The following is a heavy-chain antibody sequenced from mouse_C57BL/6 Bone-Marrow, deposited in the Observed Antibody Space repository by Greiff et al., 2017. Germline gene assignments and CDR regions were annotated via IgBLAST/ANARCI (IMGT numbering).Heavy chain of an antibody. Sequence: VQLKESGAELVRPGASVKLSCTASGFNIKDYYMHWVKQRPEQGLEWIGRIDPEDGDTEYAPKFQGKATMTADPSSNTAYLQLSSLTSEDTAVYYCTTWGWLQDYAMDYWGQGTSVTVSS. J-gene: IGHJ4*01. CDR2: IDPEDGDT. V-gene: IGHV14-1*01. CDR1: GFNIKDYY. D-gene: IGHD2-3*01. CDR3: TTWGWLQDYAMDY.